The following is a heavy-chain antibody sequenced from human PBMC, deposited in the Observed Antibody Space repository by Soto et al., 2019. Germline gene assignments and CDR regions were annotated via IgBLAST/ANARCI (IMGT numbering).Heavy chain of an antibody. CDR3: AREDGYSYGRSYYYYGMEV. CDR1: VFTFSSYS. Sequence: GGSLRLSCAASVFTFSSYSMNWVRHAPGKGLEWVSYISSSSSTIYYADSVKGRFTISRDNAKNSLYLQMNSLRDEDTAVYYCAREDGYSYGRSYYYYGMEVWGQGTTVTVSS. D-gene: IGHD5-18*01. J-gene: IGHJ6*02. V-gene: IGHV3-48*02. CDR2: ISSSSSTI.